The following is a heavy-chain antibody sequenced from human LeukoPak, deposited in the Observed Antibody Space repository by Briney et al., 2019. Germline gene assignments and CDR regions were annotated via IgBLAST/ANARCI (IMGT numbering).Heavy chain of an antibody. CDR2: ISYDGSNK. D-gene: IGHD3-22*01. CDR1: GFTFSSYA. J-gene: IGHJ4*02. CDR3: ARVSLLYDSSGYRGLFDY. Sequence: PGGSLRLSCAASGFTFSSYAMHWVRQAPGKGLEWVAVISYDGSNKYYADSVKGRFTISRDNSKNTLYLQMNSLRAEDTAVYYCARVSLLYDSSGYRGLFDYWGQGTLVTVSS. V-gene: IGHV3-30-3*01.